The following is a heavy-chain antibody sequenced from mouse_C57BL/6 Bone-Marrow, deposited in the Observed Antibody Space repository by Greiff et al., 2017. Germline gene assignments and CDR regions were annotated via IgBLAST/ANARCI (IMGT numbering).Heavy chain of an antibody. CDR2: ISSGGSYT. J-gene: IGHJ1*03. D-gene: IGHD1-1*01. Sequence: EVMLVESGGDLVKPGGSLKLSCAASGFTFSSYGMSWVRQTPDKRLEWVATISSGGSYTYYPDSVKGRFTISRDNAKNTLYLQMSSLKSEDTAMYYCARHTPITTVVATRYFDVWGTGTTVTVSS. CDR1: GFTFSSYG. V-gene: IGHV5-6*01. CDR3: ARHTPITTVVATRYFDV.